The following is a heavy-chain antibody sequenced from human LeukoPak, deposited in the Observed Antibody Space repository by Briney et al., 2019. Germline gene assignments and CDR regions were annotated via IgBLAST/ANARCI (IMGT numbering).Heavy chain of an antibody. J-gene: IGHJ6*02. CDR3: ARDLLGMDV. Sequence: PGGSVRLSCAASGFTFSSYEMNWVRQAPGKGLEWVSYISSTGSTIYYADSVKGRFTISRDNAKNSLYLQMNSLRAEDTAVYYCARDLLGMDVWGQGTTVTVSS. CDR1: GFTFSSYE. V-gene: IGHV3-48*03. CDR2: ISSTGSTI.